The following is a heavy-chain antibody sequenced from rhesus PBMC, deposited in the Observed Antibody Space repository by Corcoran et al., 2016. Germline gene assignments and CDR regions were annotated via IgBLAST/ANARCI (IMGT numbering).Heavy chain of an antibody. CDR1: GGSISSNY. Sequence: QVQLQESGPGLVKPSETLSLTCAVSGGSISSNYWSWIRQPPGKGLEWIGRTSCSGGSTHYTPPLKSRVPISTDTSNNQFSLKLRSVTAADTAVYYCARDRYGWNLYFDYWGQGVLVTVSS. D-gene: IGHD1-1-1*01. CDR3: ARDRYGWNLYFDY. V-gene: IGHV4-173*01. J-gene: IGHJ4*01. CDR2: TSCSGGST.